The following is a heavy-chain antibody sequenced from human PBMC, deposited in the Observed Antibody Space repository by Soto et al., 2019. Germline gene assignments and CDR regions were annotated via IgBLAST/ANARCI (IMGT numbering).Heavy chain of an antibody. CDR1: GFTVSNKY. V-gene: IGHV3-53*01. Sequence: EVQLVESGGGLIQPGGSLRLSCAASGFTVSNKYMSWVRQSPGKGLEWVSVMYSGGMTYYADSVKGRFTISRDNSKNILDLQMNGLRVEDTAVYYCARHTSGWFSGGMDVWGQGTTVTVS. CDR2: MYSGGMT. CDR3: ARHTSGWFSGGMDV. D-gene: IGHD6-13*01. J-gene: IGHJ6*02.